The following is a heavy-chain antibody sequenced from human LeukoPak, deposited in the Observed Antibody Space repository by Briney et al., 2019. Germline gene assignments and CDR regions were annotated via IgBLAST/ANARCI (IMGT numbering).Heavy chain of an antibody. J-gene: IGHJ4*02. Sequence: SETLSLTCAVSGGSFSGYYWSWIRQPPGKGLEWIGEINHSGSTNYNPSLKSRVTISVDTSKNQFSLKLSSVTAADTAVYYCARHSWYSSYFDYWGQGTLVTVSS. CDR1: GGSFSGYY. D-gene: IGHD6-13*01. CDR2: INHSGST. CDR3: ARHSWYSSYFDY. V-gene: IGHV4-34*01.